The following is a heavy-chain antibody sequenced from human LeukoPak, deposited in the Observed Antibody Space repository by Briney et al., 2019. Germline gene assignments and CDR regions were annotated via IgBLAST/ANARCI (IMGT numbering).Heavy chain of an antibody. CDR1: GFTFDDFG. V-gene: IGHV3-20*04. Sequence: GGSLRLSCTTSGFTFDDFGQSWVRQSPGKGVEWVSSINWNGSITPYADSVRGRFTISRDNDRNSLYLQLNSLKVEDTALYYCTRDETGIDFWGQGALVTVSS. CDR2: INWNGSIT. D-gene: IGHD1-1*01. J-gene: IGHJ4*02. CDR3: TRDETGIDF.